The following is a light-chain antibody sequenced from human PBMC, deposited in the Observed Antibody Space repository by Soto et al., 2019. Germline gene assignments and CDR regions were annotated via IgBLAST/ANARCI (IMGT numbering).Light chain of an antibody. CDR2: DVN. CDR1: SSDVGGYNY. V-gene: IGLV2-14*01. CDR3: SSYTDSSTLVV. Sequence: QSVLTQPASVSGSPGQSITISCTGTSSDVGGYNYVSWYQQHPGQAPKLMIFDVNNRPSGVSNRFSGSKSDITASLTISGLQSEDEADYYCSSYTDSSTLVVFGGGTKLTVL. J-gene: IGLJ2*01.